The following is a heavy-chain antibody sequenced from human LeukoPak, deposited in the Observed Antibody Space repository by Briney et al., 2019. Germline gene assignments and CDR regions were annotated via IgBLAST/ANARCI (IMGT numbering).Heavy chain of an antibody. Sequence: GGSLRLSCAASGFTFSSYAMTWVRQAPGKGLEWVSTFSSSGGSTYYAVSVKGRFTISRDNSKNTLYLQMNSLRAEDTAVYYCAKDLFYVKRDAADTDFWGQGTLVTVSS. CDR2: FSSSGGST. CDR3: AKDLFYVKRDAADTDF. J-gene: IGHJ4*02. D-gene: IGHD6-13*01. V-gene: IGHV3-23*01. CDR1: GFTFSSYA.